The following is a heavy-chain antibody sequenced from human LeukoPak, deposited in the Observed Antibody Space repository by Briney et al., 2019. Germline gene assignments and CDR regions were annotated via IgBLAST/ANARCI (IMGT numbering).Heavy chain of an antibody. D-gene: IGHD6-6*01. V-gene: IGHV3-21*01. CDR2: ISSSSSYI. CDR3: AKEGRSSSVVPVYKNYYYYYYMDV. Sequence: GGSLRLSCADSGITFSSYSMKWVRQAPGKGLEWVSTISSSSSYIYYADSVKGRFTISRDNAKNSLYMQMNSLRAEDTAVYYCAKEGRSSSVVPVYKNYYYYYYMDVWGKGTTVTVSS. J-gene: IGHJ6*03. CDR1: GITFSSYS.